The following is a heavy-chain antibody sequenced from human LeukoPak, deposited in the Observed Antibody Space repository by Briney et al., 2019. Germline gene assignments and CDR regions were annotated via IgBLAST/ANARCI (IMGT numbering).Heavy chain of an antibody. CDR1: GFTFSTYW. D-gene: IGHD1-26*01. CDR3: ARGPIQDSGRYYVGDY. Sequence: GGSLRLSCAPSGFTFSTYWMHWVRQAPGKGLVWVSRINSDGSSTNYADSVKGRFTISRDNAKNTLYLQMNSLRAEDTAVYYCARGPIQDSGRYYVGDYWGQGTLVTVSS. V-gene: IGHV3-74*01. CDR2: INSDGSST. J-gene: IGHJ4*02.